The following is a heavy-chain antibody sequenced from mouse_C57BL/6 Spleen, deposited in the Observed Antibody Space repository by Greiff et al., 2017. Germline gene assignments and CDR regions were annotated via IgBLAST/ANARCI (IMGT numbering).Heavy chain of an antibody. D-gene: IGHD1-1*01. J-gene: IGHJ2*01. CDR1: GFTFSSYA. CDR3: ARDQITTVVAPFDY. CDR2: ISDGGSYT. V-gene: IGHV5-4*01. Sequence: EVNVVESGGGLVKPGGSLKLSCAASGFTFSSYAMSWVRQTPEKRPEWVATISDGGSYTYYPDNVKGRFTISRDNAKNNLYLQMSHLKSEDTAMYYCARDQITTVVAPFDYWGQGTTLTVSS.